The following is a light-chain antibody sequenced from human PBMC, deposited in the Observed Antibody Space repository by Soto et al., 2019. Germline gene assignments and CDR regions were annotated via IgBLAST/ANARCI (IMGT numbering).Light chain of an antibody. CDR1: SSDVGGYNY. CDR2: EVS. CDR3: SSYAGNSNLV. V-gene: IGLV2-8*01. Sequence: QSVLTQPPSASGSPGQSVTISCTGTSSDVGGYNYVSWYQHHQGKAPKLMVYEVSRRPSGVPDRFSGSKSANTASLTVSGLQAEDEANYYCSSYAGNSNLVFGGGTKLTVL. J-gene: IGLJ3*02.